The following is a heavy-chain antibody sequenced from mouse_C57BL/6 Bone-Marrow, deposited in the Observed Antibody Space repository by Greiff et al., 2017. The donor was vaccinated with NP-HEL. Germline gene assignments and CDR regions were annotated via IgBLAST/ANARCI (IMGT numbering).Heavy chain of an antibody. D-gene: IGHD2-3*01. J-gene: IGHJ3*01. Sequence: VQLQQSGAELVRPGTSVKMSCKASGYTFTNYWIGWAKQRPGHGLEWIGDIYPGGGYTNYNEKFKGKATLTADKSSSTAYMQFSSLTSEDSAIYYCARNYDGSPFAYWGQGTLVTVSA. CDR2: IYPGGGYT. CDR1: GYTFTNYW. V-gene: IGHV1-63*01. CDR3: ARNYDGSPFAY.